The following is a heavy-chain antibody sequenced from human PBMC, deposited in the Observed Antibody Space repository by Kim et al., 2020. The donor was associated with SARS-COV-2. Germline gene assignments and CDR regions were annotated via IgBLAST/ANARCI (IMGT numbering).Heavy chain of an antibody. CDR2: IIPIFGTT. CDR3: ARDYYRRGGYVSYFFDY. D-gene: IGHD5-12*01. V-gene: IGHV1-69*13. CDR1: GGTFSSYA. J-gene: IGHJ4*02. Sequence: SVKVSCKASGGTFSSYAISWVRQAPGQGLEWMGGIIPIFGTTNYAQKFQGRVTITADESTSTAYMELSSLRSEDTAVYYCARDYYRRGGYVSYFFDYWGQGTLVTVSS.